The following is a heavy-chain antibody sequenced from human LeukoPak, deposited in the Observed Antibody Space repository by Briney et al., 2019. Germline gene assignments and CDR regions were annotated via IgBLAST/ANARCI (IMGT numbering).Heavy chain of an antibody. CDR1: GGSFSGYY. Sequence: SETLSLTCAVYGGSFSGYYWSWIRQPPGKGLEWIGEINHSGSTNYNPSLKSRVTISVDTSKNQFSLKLSSVTAADTAVYYCARVRSYYGSGSPFDYWGQGTLVTVSS. V-gene: IGHV4-34*01. D-gene: IGHD3-10*01. CDR2: INHSGST. J-gene: IGHJ4*02. CDR3: ARVRSYYGSGSPFDY.